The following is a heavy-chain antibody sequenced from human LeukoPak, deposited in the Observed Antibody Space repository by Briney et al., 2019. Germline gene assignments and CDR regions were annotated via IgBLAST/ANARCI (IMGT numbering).Heavy chain of an antibody. CDR1: GYRFNSYW. CDR3: ARRGYCSGGSCSEFDS. D-gene: IGHD2-15*01. Sequence: GESLKISCKGSGYRFNSYWIGWVRQMPGKGLEWMGIIYAGDSDTRYSPSFQGQVTISADKSINTAYLHWSSLKASDTAIYYCARRGYCSGGSCSEFDSRGQGTLVTVSA. CDR2: IYAGDSDT. J-gene: IGHJ4*02. V-gene: IGHV5-51*01.